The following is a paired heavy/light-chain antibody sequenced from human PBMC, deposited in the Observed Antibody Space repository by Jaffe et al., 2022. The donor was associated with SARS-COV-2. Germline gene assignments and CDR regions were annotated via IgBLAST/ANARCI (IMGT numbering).Light chain of an antibody. J-gene: IGKJ5*01. CDR1: QSVSNSQ. Sequence: EIVLTQSPGTLSLSPGERATLSCRASQSVSNSQLGWYQQKPGQAPRLLIHGASSRATGIPDRFSGSGSGTDFSLTISRLEPEDFAVYYCQQYDSSPITFGQGTRLEIK. CDR3: QQYDSSPIT. V-gene: IGKV3-20*01. CDR2: GAS.
Heavy chain of an antibody. Sequence: QLQLQESGPGLVKPSETLSLTCTVSGGSIRSSGYYWGWIRQSPGKGLEWIGSIYYSGTTYYNPSLRSRVTISVDTSKNQFSLKLSSVTAADTAVYYCAKYTTEKNAFEIWGQGTMVTVSS. V-gene: IGHV4-39*01. CDR3: AKYTTEKNAFEI. CDR2: IYYSGTT. CDR1: GGSIRSSGYY. D-gene: IGHD1-1*01. J-gene: IGHJ3*02.